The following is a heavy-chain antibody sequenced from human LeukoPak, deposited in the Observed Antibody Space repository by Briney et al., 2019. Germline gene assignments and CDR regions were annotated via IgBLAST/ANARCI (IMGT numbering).Heavy chain of an antibody. CDR1: GGSISSGSYY. CDR2: IYTSGST. CDR3: ARGELWGDYFDY. J-gene: IGHJ4*02. Sequence: SQTLSLTCTVSGGSISSGSYYWSWIRQPAEKGLEWIGRIYTSGSTNYNPSLKSRVTISVDTSKNQFSLKLSSVTAAGTAVYYCARGELWGDYFDYWGQGTLVTVSS. D-gene: IGHD1-26*01. V-gene: IGHV4-61*02.